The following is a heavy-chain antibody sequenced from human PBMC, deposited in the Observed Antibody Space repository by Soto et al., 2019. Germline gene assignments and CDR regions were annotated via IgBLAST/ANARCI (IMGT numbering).Heavy chain of an antibody. V-gene: IGHV1-69*12. CDR1: GGTFSSYA. Sequence: QVQLVQSGAEVKKPGSSVKVSCQASGGTFSSYAISWVRQAPGQGLEWMGGIIPIFGTANYAQKFQGRVTITADESTSTAYGALSSLRSDDTAVYYCAGGVHDYDWFAHWGQGTLVAVSS. CDR2: IIPIFGTA. J-gene: IGHJ5*02. D-gene: IGHD4-17*01. CDR3: AGGVHDYDWFAH.